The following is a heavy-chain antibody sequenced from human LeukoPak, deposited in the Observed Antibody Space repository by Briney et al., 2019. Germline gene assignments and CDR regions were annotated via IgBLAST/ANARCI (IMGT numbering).Heavy chain of an antibody. CDR2: IYYSGSP. D-gene: IGHD3-22*01. Sequence: PSETLSLTCSVSGGSIGRGGYYWSWIRQLPGKGLEWIGNIYYSGSPSYNPSLKSRVTMSVDTSKNHFSLNLNSVTVADTAVYFCARGGSYDSGGLYNPQTGSFDYWGQGTLITVSS. CDR3: ARGGSYDSGGLYNPQTGSFDY. CDR1: GGSIGRGGYY. J-gene: IGHJ4*02. V-gene: IGHV4-31*03.